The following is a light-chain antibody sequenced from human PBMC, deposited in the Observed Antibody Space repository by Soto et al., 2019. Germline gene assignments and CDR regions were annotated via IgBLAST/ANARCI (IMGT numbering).Light chain of an antibody. CDR2: DAS. J-gene: IGKJ1*01. CDR3: QQYDSNSPA. Sequence: DIQVTQSPSTLSASVGHRVTITCRASQSIGNWLAWYQQKPVKAPKLLIYDASTLEGGVPSRFSGSGSGTEFTLTISSLQPDDFATYYCQQYDSNSPAFGQGTKVDIK. V-gene: IGKV1-5*01. CDR1: QSIGNW.